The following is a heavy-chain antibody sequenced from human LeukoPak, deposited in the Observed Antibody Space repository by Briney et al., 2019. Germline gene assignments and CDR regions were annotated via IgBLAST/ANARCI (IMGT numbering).Heavy chain of an antibody. J-gene: IGHJ4*02. V-gene: IGHV4-34*01. D-gene: IGHD3-10*01. CDR3: ASYMVRGVNVADY. Sequence: SETLSLTCAVYGGSFSDYYWSWIRQPPGKGMEWIAEINHSGSTKYNPSLKTRVTISIDTSKNQFSLKLTSVTAADTAVYYCASYMVRGVNVADYWGQGTLVTVSS. CDR1: GGSFSDYY. CDR2: INHSGST.